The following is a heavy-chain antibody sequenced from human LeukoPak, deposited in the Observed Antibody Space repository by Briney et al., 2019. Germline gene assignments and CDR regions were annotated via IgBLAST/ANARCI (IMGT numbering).Heavy chain of an antibody. CDR3: ARDAWVVGAKVFGY. CDR1: GGSIGSSY. CDR2: IYYSGST. J-gene: IGHJ4*02. Sequence: SETLSLTCTVSGGSIGSSYWHWIRQPPGKALEWIGYIYYSGSTAYNPSLKSRITMSVDTSKNRFSLKMWSVTAADTAVYYCARDAWVVGAKVFGYWGQGTLVTVSS. V-gene: IGHV4-59*01. D-gene: IGHD1-26*01.